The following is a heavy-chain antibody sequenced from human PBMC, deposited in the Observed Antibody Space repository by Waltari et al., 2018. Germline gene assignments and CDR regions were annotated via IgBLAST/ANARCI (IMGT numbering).Heavy chain of an antibody. Sequence: EVQLVESGGGLVQPGGSLRLSCAASGFTFSSYWMSWVRQAPGKGLEWVANIKQDGSEKYYVDSVKGRFTISRDNAKNSLYLQLPLLRAEDTAVYYCASDRGRYWPIDYWGQGTLVTFSS. CDR2: IKQDGSEK. CDR3: ASDRGRYWPIDY. V-gene: IGHV3-7*01. CDR1: GFTFSSYW. J-gene: IGHJ4*02. D-gene: IGHD1-26*01.